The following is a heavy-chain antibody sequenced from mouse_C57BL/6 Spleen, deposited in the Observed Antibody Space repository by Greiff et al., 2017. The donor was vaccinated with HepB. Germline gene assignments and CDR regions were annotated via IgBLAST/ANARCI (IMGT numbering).Heavy chain of an antibody. CDR2: ISSGGDYI. J-gene: IGHJ1*03. Sequence: EVKVVESGEGLVKPGGSLKLSCAASGFTFSSYAMSWVRQTPEKRLEWVAYISSGGDYIYYADTVKGRFTISRDNARNTLYLQMSSLKSEDTAMYYCTRGSYYYGSSSWYFDVWGTGTTVTVSS. CDR1: GFTFSSYA. CDR3: TRGSYYYGSSSWYFDV. V-gene: IGHV5-9-1*02. D-gene: IGHD1-1*01.